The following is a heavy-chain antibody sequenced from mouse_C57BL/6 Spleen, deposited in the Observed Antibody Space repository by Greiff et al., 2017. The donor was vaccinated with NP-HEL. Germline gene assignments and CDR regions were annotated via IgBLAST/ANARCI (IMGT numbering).Heavy chain of an antibody. J-gene: IGHJ2*01. CDR3: ARSGWDVNFDY. CDR2: INPNNGGT. Sequence: EVQLQQSGPELVKPGASVKISCKASGYTFTDYYMNWVKQSHGKSLEWIGDINPNNGGTSYNQKFKGKATLTVDKSSSTAYMELRSLTSEDSAVYYCARSGWDVNFDYWGQGTTLTVSS. D-gene: IGHD3-1*01. CDR1: GYTFTDYY. V-gene: IGHV1-26*01.